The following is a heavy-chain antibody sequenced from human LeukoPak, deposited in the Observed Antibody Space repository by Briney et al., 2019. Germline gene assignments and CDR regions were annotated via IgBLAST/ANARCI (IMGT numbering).Heavy chain of an antibody. V-gene: IGHV4-34*01. CDR3: ARQLVHYDFWSGHSIGHLDY. D-gene: IGHD3-3*01. CDR2: INHSGST. Sequence: SETLSLTCAVYGGSFSGYYWSWIRQPPGKGLEWIGEINHSGSTNYNPSLKSRVTISVDTSKNQFSLKLSSVTAADTAVYYCARQLVHYDFWSGHSIGHLDYWGQGTLVTVSS. J-gene: IGHJ4*02. CDR1: GGSFSGYY.